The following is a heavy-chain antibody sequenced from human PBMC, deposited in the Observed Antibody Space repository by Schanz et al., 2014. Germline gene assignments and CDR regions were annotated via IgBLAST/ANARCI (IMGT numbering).Heavy chain of an antibody. V-gene: IGHV3-23*04. CDR2: ISGSGGNT. CDR3: AKDAENTAMITDYFDY. CDR1: GFVFGDYY. D-gene: IGHD5-18*01. J-gene: IGHJ4*02. Sequence: EVQLVESGGGLVQPGGSLRLSCAASGFVFGDYYMTWIRQAPGKGLEWVSIISGSGGNTYYADAVRGRFTISRDNSKTTVYLQMNSLRAEDTAVYYCAKDAENTAMITDYFDYWGQGTLXTVSS.